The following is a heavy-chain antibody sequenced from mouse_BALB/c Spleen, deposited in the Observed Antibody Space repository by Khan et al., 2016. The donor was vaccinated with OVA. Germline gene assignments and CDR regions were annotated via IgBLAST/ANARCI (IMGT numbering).Heavy chain of an antibody. J-gene: IGHJ3*01. CDR1: GFTFSTYA. Sequence: EVELVESGGDLVKPGGSLKLSCSASGFTFSTYAMSWVRQTPEKRLEWVATISSGGDNIFYPDSVTGRFPISRDNANTTLYLQLSRVRSEDTAMYYCARHNYGPFAYWGQGTLVTVSA. CDR2: ISSGGDNI. CDR3: ARHNYGPFAY. V-gene: IGHV5-9-3*01. D-gene: IGHD1-1*01.